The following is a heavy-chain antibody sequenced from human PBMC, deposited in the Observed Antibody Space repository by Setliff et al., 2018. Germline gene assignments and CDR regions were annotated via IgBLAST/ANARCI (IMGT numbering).Heavy chain of an antibody. CDR2: ISVYNGNT. V-gene: IGHV1-18*01. CDR1: GYTFTSYG. D-gene: IGHD2-2*01. CDR3: ARRAPAAMADAFDI. J-gene: IGHJ3*02. Sequence: ASVKVSCKASGYTFTSYGISWVRQAPGQGLEWMGWISVYNGNTNYAQKLQGRVTMTTDTSTSTAYMELRSLRSDDTAVYYCARRAPAAMADAFDIWGQGTMVTVSS.